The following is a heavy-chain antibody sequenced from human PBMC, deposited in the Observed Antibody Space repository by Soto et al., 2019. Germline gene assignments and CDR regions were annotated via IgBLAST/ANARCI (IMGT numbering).Heavy chain of an antibody. CDR2: IYYSGST. Sequence: SETLSLTCTVSGGSISSYYWSWIRQPPGKGLEWIGYIYYSGSTNYNPSLKSRVTISVDTSKNQFSLKLSSVTAADTAVYYCARLEEEVVAATGPFDYWGQRTLVTVSS. CDR1: GGSISSYY. V-gene: IGHV4-59*08. J-gene: IGHJ4*02. CDR3: ARLEEEVVAATGPFDY. D-gene: IGHD2-15*01.